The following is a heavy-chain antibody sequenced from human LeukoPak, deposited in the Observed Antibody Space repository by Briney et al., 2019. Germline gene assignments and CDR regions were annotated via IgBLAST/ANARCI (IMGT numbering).Heavy chain of an antibody. CDR1: GASFSGYY. CDR2: INDGGTT. CDR3: ARSFYSNYDKWFDP. V-gene: IGHV4-34*01. Sequence: SEPLSLTCAVYGASFSGYYWSWIRQPPGEGLECIGEINDGGTTNYNPSLKSRVSISIDRSKNHFYLILTSVTAADTATYYCARSFYSNYDKWFDPWGQGTLVTVSS. D-gene: IGHD4-11*01. J-gene: IGHJ5*02.